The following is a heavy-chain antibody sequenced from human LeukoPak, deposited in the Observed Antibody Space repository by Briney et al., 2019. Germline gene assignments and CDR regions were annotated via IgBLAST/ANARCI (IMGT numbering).Heavy chain of an antibody. CDR1: GFTFRNYW. D-gene: IGHD1-26*01. J-gene: IGHJ3*01. CDR2: INGDASTT. Sequence: GGSLRLSCAASGFTFRNYWMHWVRQAPGEGLVWVSRINGDASTTTYADSVKGRFTISRDYAKNTLYLQMNSLRAEDTAVYYCTRDFIVGAETVAFDVWGPGTMVTVSS. V-gene: IGHV3-74*03. CDR3: TRDFIVGAETVAFDV.